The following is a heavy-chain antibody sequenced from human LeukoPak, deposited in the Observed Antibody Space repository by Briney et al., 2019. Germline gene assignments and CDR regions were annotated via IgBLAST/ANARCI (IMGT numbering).Heavy chain of an antibody. CDR3: ARQVHSKEKFYHYYYMDV. J-gene: IGHJ6*03. V-gene: IGHV5-51*01. Sequence: KVSCKASGYTFTSYWIGWVRQMPGKGLEWMGIVYPGDSDTRYSPSFQGQVTISADKSINIAYLQWSSLKASDTAMYYCARQVHSKEKFYHYYYMDVWGKGTTVTVSS. CDR1: GYTFTSYW. CDR2: VYPGDSDT. D-gene: IGHD2/OR15-2a*01.